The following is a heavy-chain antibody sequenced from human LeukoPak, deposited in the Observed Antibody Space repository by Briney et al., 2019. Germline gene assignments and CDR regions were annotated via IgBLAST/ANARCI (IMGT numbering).Heavy chain of an antibody. Sequence: PGGSLGLSCAASGFTFSNHAMSWARQAPGKGLEWVADIGDSGGSTYYADSVKGRFTISRDNSKNTLYLQMNSLRADDTAVYHCAKGGASSPYTYIDVWGKGTAVIVSS. CDR1: GFTFSNHA. V-gene: IGHV3-23*01. CDR2: IGDSGGST. CDR3: AKGGASSPYTYIDV. D-gene: IGHD6-6*01. J-gene: IGHJ6*04.